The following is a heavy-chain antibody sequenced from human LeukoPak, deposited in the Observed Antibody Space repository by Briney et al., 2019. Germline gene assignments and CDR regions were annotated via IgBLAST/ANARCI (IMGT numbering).Heavy chain of an antibody. CDR2: IYYSGST. J-gene: IGHJ4*02. CDR3: ARVPCSSTSCYKLVDY. V-gene: IGHV4-39*01. Sequence: SETLSLTCTVSGGSISSSSYYWGWIRQPPGKGLEWIGSIYYSGSTYYNPSLKSRVTISVDTSKNQSSLKLSSVTAADTAVYYCARVPCSSTSCYKLVDYWGQGTLVTVSS. CDR1: GGSISSSSYY. D-gene: IGHD2-2*02.